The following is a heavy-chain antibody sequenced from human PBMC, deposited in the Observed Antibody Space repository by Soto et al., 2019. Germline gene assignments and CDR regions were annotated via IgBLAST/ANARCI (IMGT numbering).Heavy chain of an antibody. D-gene: IGHD2-15*01. CDR3: AKTLGCSGGSCYSPFDS. Sequence: QLQLQESGPGLVKPSETLSLTCTVSGGSISSNNYYWGWIRQPPGKGLEWIGTIYYSGSTYYNPSLKSRVTISVETSMSQFSLKVSSVTAADTAVYYCAKTLGCSGGSCYSPFDSWGQGTLVTVSS. J-gene: IGHJ4*02. V-gene: IGHV4-39*01. CDR2: IYYSGST. CDR1: GGSISSNNYY.